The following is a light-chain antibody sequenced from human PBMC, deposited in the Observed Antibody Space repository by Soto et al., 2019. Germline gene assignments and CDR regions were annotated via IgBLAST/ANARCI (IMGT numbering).Light chain of an antibody. Sequence: DIQMTQSPSSLSASVGDRVTITCRASQGISNYLSWYQQKPGKVPKLLIYAASTLQSGVPSRFSGSGSGTDFTLTISSLQPEDVSTYYCQKYNSALGTCGQGTKVEIK. V-gene: IGKV1-27*01. CDR2: AAS. J-gene: IGKJ1*01. CDR1: QGISNY. CDR3: QKYNSALGT.